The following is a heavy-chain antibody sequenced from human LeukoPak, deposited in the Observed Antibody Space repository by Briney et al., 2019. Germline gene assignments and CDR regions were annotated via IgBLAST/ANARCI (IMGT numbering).Heavy chain of an antibody. D-gene: IGHD6-13*01. CDR2: INHSGST. V-gene: IGHV4-34*01. J-gene: IGHJ6*02. Sequence: PSETLSLTCAVYGGSFSGYYWSWIRQPPGKGLEWIGEINHSGSTNYNPSLKSRVTISVDTSENQFSLKLSSVTAADTAVYYCARGSSWSVYYYGMDVWGQGTTVTVSS. CDR1: GGSFSGYY. CDR3: ARGSSWSVYYYGMDV.